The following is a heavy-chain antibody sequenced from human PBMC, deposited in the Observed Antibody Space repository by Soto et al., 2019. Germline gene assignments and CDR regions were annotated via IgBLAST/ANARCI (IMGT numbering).Heavy chain of an antibody. J-gene: IGHJ4*02. CDR2: IYYSGNT. CDR3: VRGGYVHAFDY. D-gene: IGHD5-12*01. CDR1: GGSISYYC. Sequence: SETLSLTCTVSGGSISYYCWGWIRQPPGKGLEWIGSIYYSGNTHYNPSLKSRVTISVDTSMNQFSLSLDSVTAVDSAVYYCVRGGYVHAFDYWGQGALVTVSS. V-gene: IGHV4-59*01.